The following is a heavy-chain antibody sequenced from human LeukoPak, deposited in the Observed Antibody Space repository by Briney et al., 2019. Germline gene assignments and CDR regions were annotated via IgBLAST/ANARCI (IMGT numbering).Heavy chain of an antibody. V-gene: IGHV1-69*06. J-gene: IGHJ5*02. Sequence: SVKVSCKASGGTFSSYAISWVRQAPGQGLKWMGRIIPIFGTANYAQKFQGRVTITADKSTSTAYMELSSLRSEDTAVYYCARGWDYGDYVPQNWFDPWGQGTLVTVSS. CDR3: ARGWDYGDYVPQNWFDP. CDR2: IIPIFGTA. CDR1: GGTFSSYA. D-gene: IGHD4-17*01.